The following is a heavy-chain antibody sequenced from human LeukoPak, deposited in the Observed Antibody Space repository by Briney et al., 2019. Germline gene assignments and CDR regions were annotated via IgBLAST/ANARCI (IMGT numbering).Heavy chain of an antibody. CDR2: FDPEDGET. Sequence: ASVKVSCKVSGYTLTELSMHWVRQAPGKGLEWMGGFDPEDGETIYAQKFQGRVTMTEDTSTDTAYMELSSLRSEDTAVYYCATAWGYSYGPYYFDYWGQGTLVTVSS. J-gene: IGHJ4*02. V-gene: IGHV1-24*01. D-gene: IGHD5-18*01. CDR3: ATAWGYSYGPYYFDY. CDR1: GYTLTELS.